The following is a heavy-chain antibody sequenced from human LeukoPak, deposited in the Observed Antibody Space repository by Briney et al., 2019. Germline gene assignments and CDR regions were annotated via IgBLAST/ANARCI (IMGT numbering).Heavy chain of an antibody. CDR2: IYHNGAT. D-gene: IGHD3-10*01. CDR3: SRGLPFAG. Sequence: SETLSLTCTVSGGSISSSSYYWGWIRQPPGKGLEWIGNIYHNGATYYNPSLKSRVALSVDTSKNDFSLKLTSVTAADSAVYFCSRGLPFAGWGQGTLVTVSS. V-gene: IGHV4-39*07. CDR1: GGSISSSSYY. J-gene: IGHJ4*02.